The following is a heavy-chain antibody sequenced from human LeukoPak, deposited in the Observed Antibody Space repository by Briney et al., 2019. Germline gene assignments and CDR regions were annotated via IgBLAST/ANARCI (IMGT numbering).Heavy chain of an antibody. D-gene: IGHD6-19*01. J-gene: IGHJ4*02. CDR2: IDHSGST. V-gene: IGHV4-34*01. CDR3: ASSWLRPPPLHL. Sequence: PSETLSLTCAVYGGSFSGYYWSWIRQPPGKGLEWIGEIDHSGSTNYNPSLKSRVTISTDTSKYQFSLKLRSVIAADTAVYYCASSWLRPPPLHLWGQGTLVTVSS. CDR1: GGSFSGYY.